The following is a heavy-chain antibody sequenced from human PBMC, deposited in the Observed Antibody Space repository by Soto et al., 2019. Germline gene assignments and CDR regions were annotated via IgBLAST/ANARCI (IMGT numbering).Heavy chain of an antibody. CDR1: GGSISSGGYS. CDR2: IYHSGST. J-gene: IGHJ5*02. V-gene: IGHV4-30-2*01. Sequence: QLQLQESGSGLVKHSETLSLTCAVSGGSISSGGYSWSWIRQPPGKGLEWIGYIYHSGSTYYNPSLKSRVTISVDRSKNQFSLKLSSVTAADTAVYYCAVYGGNSGVRFDPWGQGTLVTVSS. CDR3: AVYGGNSGVRFDP. D-gene: IGHD4-17*01.